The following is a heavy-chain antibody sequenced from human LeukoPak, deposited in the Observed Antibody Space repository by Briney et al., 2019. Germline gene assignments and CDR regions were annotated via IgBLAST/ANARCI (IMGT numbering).Heavy chain of an antibody. V-gene: IGHV3-74*01. CDR3: ARDAVDTANAV. CDR1: GFTFTTYW. J-gene: IGHJ6*02. Sequence: GGSLRLSCAASGFTFTTYWMHWVRQAPGKGLVWVSHINSDGSITSYADSVKGRFTISRDNAKNTLYLQMNSLRAEDTAVYYCARDAVDTANAVWGQGTTVTDSS. D-gene: IGHD5-18*01. CDR2: INSDGSIT.